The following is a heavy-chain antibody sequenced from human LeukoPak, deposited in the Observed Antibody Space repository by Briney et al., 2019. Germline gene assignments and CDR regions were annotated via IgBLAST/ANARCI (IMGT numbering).Heavy chain of an antibody. CDR2: INHSGST. CDR1: AGSFSGYY. D-gene: IGHD5-18*01. J-gene: IGHJ5*02. CDR3: APRGDIEHSYGYGKWLDP. V-gene: IGHV4-34*01. Sequence: SETLSLTCAVYAGSFSGYYWSWIRQPPGKGLEWIGEINHSGSTNYNASLKSRVTVSVDSSKNQFSLRLSSVTAADTAVYYCAPRGDIEHSYGYGKWLDPSGQGTRVTVSS.